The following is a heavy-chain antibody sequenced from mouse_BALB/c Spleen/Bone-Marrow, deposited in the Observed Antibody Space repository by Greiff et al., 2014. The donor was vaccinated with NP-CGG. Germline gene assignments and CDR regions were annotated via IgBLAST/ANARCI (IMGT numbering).Heavy chain of an antibody. V-gene: IGHV1S56*01. J-gene: IGHJ4*01. CDR1: GYTFTSYY. CDR3: ARSLGGYAMDY. D-gene: IGHD6-2*01. Sequence: VQLQQSGPELVKPGASVKISCKASGYTFTSYYIHWVKQRPGQGLEWIGRIYPGNVNTKYNEKFKGKATLTADKSSSTAYMQLSSLTSEDSSVYFCARSLGGYAMDYWGQGTSVTVSS. CDR2: IYPGNVNT.